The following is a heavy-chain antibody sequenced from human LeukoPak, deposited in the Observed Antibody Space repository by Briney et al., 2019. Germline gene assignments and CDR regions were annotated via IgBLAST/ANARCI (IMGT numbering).Heavy chain of an antibody. CDR1: GFTFSSYS. CDR3: ASGSGYYYAGFDY. J-gene: IGHJ4*02. D-gene: IGHD3-22*01. Sequence: GGSLRLSCAASGFTFSSYSMNWVRQAPGKGLEWVSSISSSSSYIYYADSVKGRFTISRDNAKNSLYLQMNSLRAEDTAVYYCASGSGYYYAGFDYWGQGTLVTVSS. CDR2: ISSSSSYI. V-gene: IGHV3-21*01.